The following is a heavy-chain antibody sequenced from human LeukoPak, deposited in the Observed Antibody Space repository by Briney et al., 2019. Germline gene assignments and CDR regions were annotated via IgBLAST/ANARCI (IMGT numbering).Heavy chain of an antibody. CDR1: GFTFSSFS. D-gene: IGHD1-26*01. Sequence: GGSLRLSCAASGFTFSSFSMNWVRQAPGKGLEWVSYIRSSGSGTDYTGSVQGRFTISIDNAKNSLYLQMTSLRAEDTAVYYCARMSYVSTRWGAPFDCWGQGTLVTVSS. CDR3: ARMSYVSTRWGAPFDC. CDR2: IRSSGSGT. J-gene: IGHJ4*02. V-gene: IGHV3-48*04.